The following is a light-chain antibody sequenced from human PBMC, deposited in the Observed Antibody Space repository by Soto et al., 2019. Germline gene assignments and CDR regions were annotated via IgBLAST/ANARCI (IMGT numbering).Light chain of an antibody. V-gene: IGKV4-1*01. J-gene: IGKJ5*01. CDR2: WAS. CDR3: QQHYGPPIT. Sequence: DIVMTQSPDSLAVSLGERATINCKSSQSVLYSSDNKNYLAWYQQKPGQPPKQLISWASTRESGVPDRFSGSGSGTDFTLTISSLQAEDVAVYYCQQHYGPPITFGQGTRLEIK. CDR1: QSVLYSSDNKNY.